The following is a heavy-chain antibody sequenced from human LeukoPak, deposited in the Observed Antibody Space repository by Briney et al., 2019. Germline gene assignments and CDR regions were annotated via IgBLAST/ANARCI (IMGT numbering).Heavy chain of an antibody. V-gene: IGHV4-38-2*02. CDR1: GYSISSGYY. CDR2: IYHSGST. J-gene: IGHJ5*02. CDR3: ARDPAREARDNWFDP. Sequence: SETLSLTCTVSGYSISSGYYWGWIRQPPGKGLEWIGSIYHSGSTYYNPSLKSRVTISVDTSKNQFSLKLSSVTAADTAVYYCARDPAREARDNWFDPWGQGTLVTVSS. D-gene: IGHD1-26*01.